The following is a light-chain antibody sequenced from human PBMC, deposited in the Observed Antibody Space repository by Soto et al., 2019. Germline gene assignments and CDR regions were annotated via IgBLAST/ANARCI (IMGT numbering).Light chain of an antibody. CDR3: SSYAGSNNFMV. J-gene: IGLJ2*01. V-gene: IGLV2-8*01. Sequence: QSVLTQPPSASGSPGQSVTISCTGTSSDVGGYKYVSWYQQHPGKAPKLMIYEVSKRPSGVPDRFSGSKSGNTASLTVSGLQAEDEADYYYSSYAGSNNFMVFGGGTKLTVL. CDR1: SSDVGGYKY. CDR2: EVS.